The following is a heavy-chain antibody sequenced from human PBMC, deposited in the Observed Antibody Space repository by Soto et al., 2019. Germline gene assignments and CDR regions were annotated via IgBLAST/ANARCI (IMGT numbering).Heavy chain of an antibody. V-gene: IGHV4-31*03. D-gene: IGHD6-13*01. Sequence: PSETLSLTCTVSGGSISSCGYYWSWIRQHPGKGLEWIGYIYYSGSTYYNPSLKSRVTISVDTSKNQFSLKLSSVTAADTAVYYCARDANSAGPMDVWGQATTVTVSS. CDR2: IYYSGST. CDR3: ARDANSAGPMDV. CDR1: GGSISSCGYY. J-gene: IGHJ6*02.